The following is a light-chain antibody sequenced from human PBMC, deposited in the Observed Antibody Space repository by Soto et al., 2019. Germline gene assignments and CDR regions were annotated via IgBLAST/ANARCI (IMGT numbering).Light chain of an antibody. CDR3: QQYYSSPPT. CDR1: QSVLSSSNSRNY. J-gene: IGKJ1*01. Sequence: DIVMTQSPDSLAVSLGERATFNCKYSQSVLSSSNSRNYLAWYQQKPRQPPKLLIYWASTRESGVPDRFSGSGSGTDFTLTISNLQAEAVAVYYCQQYYSSPPTFGQGTKVEIK. CDR2: WAS. V-gene: IGKV4-1*01.